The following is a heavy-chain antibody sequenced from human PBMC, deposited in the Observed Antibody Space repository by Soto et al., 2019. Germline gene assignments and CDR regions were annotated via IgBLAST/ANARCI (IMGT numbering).Heavy chain of an antibody. J-gene: IGHJ4*02. V-gene: IGHV3-23*01. CDR2: ISGSGGST. D-gene: IGHD3-10*01. Sequence: EVQLLESGGGLVQPGGSLRLSCAASGFTFSSYAMSWVRQAPGKGLEWVSAISGSGGSTYYADSVKGRFTISRDNSKNWLNVQMNRLRAEDTAVYYCAKDLLAVRGVITYYVDYWGQGTLVTVSS. CDR3: AKDLLAVRGVITYYVDY. CDR1: GFTFSSYA.